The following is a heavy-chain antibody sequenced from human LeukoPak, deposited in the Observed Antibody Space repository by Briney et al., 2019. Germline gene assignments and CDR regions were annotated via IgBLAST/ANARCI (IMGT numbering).Heavy chain of an antibody. D-gene: IGHD3-22*01. CDR2: IYHSGST. J-gene: IGHJ5*02. CDR1: GYSISSGYY. V-gene: IGHV4-38-2*01. CDR3: ARMIVENWFDP. Sequence: PSETLSLTCAVSGYSISSGYYWGWIRQPPGKGLEWIGSIYHSGSTYYNPSLKRRVTISVDTSKNQFSMKLSSVTAADTAVYYCARMIVENWFDPWGQGTLVTVSS.